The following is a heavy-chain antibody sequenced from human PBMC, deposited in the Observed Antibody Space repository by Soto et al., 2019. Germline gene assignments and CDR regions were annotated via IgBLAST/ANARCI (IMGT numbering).Heavy chain of an antibody. J-gene: IGHJ4*02. CDR1: GFTFSSHG. CDR3: ARVFHDNSGYYYDY. D-gene: IGHD3-22*01. Sequence: GGSLRLSCAASGFTFSSHGMHWVRQAPGNGLEFVSAVTKSGDRTYYADSVKGRFTISRDNSKNMVYLQMGSLRAEDMAVYYCARVFHDNSGYYYDYWGQGALVTVSS. V-gene: IGHV3-64*02. CDR2: VTKSGDRT.